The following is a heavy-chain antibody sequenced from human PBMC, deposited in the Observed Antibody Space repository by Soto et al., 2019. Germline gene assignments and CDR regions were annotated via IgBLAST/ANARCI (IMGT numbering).Heavy chain of an antibody. J-gene: IGHJ5*02. Sequence: ASVKVFCKASGYTFTSYAMRWVRQAPGQRLEWMGWINAGNGNTKYSQKFQGRVTITRDTSASTAYMELSSLRSEDTAVYYCARGGRIAAAGTSWYRWFDPWGQGTLVTVSS. V-gene: IGHV1-3*01. D-gene: IGHD6-13*01. CDR1: GYTFTSYA. CDR2: INAGNGNT. CDR3: ARGGRIAAAGTSWYRWFDP.